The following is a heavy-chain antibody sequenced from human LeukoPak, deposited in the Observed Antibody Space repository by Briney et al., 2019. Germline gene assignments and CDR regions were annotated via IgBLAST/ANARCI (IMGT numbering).Heavy chain of an antibody. D-gene: IGHD5-12*01. Sequence: GASVKVSCKASGYTFTIYNINWVRQATGQGLEWMGWMNHNSGNTGYAQKFQGRVTITADKSTSTAYMELSSLRSEDTAVYYCAREWIYYYYYGMDVWGQGTTVTVSS. CDR2: MNHNSGNT. CDR3: AREWIYYYYYGMDV. CDR1: GYTFTIYN. V-gene: IGHV1-8*01. J-gene: IGHJ6*02.